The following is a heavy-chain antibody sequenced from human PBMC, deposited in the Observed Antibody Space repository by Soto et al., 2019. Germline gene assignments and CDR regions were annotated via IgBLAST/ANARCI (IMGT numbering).Heavy chain of an antibody. D-gene: IGHD5-18*01. CDR3: ARTDTCAY. J-gene: IGHJ4*02. Sequence: QVPLVQSGAEVKMPGASVKVSCKTSGYTFTDYSMNWVRQAPGQRLEWMGWINTHNGHTQYSPRFDDRTTMTTDPSTSTAYMGLKGLRSDDTDVYYCARTDTCAYWGQVTLVNVSS. CDR2: INTHNGHT. V-gene: IGHV1-18*04. CDR1: GYTFTDYS.